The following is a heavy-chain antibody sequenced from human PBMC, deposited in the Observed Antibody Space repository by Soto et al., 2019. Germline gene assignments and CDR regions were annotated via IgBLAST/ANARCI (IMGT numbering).Heavy chain of an antibody. V-gene: IGHV2-5*01. CDR3: AHVRAWLFGQGYFDY. CDR1: GFSLSTSGVG. J-gene: IGHJ4*02. CDR2: IYWNDDK. Sequence: ESGPTLVNPTQTLTLTCTFSGFSLSTSGVGVGWIRQPPGKALEWLALIYWNDDKRYSPSLKSRLTITKDTSKNQVVLTMTNMDPVDTATYYCAHVRAWLFGQGYFDYWGQGTLVTVSS. D-gene: IGHD3-22*01.